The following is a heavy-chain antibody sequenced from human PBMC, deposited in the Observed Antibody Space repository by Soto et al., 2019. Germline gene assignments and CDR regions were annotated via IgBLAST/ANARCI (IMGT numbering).Heavy chain of an antibody. J-gene: IGHJ2*01. CDR2: IVPMFATT. V-gene: IGHV1-69*01. CDR1: GDTFSRYA. CDR3: ARERAAAGGTGWYFDL. Sequence: QVQLVQSGAEVKKPASSVKVSCKVFGDTFSRYAFSWVRQAPGQGPEWMGGIVPMFATTKYAHNFQGRVTISADDSTGTAYMELISLRSEDTAVYYCARERAAAGGTGWYFDLWGRGTLVTVSS. D-gene: IGHD6-13*01.